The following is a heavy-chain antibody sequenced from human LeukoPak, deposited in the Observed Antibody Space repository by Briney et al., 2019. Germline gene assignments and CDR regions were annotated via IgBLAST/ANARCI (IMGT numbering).Heavy chain of an antibody. CDR1: GGTFTSYA. CDR2: IIPIFGTA. Sequence: SVKVSCKASGGTFTSYAISWVRQAPGHRLKWMGGIIPIFGTANYAQKFQGRVTITTDESTSTAYMELSSLRSEDTAVYDCARSDKFYQKYNWFDPWGQGTLVTVSS. V-gene: IGHV1-69*05. D-gene: IGHD2/OR15-2a*01. CDR3: ARSDKFYQKYNWFDP. J-gene: IGHJ5*02.